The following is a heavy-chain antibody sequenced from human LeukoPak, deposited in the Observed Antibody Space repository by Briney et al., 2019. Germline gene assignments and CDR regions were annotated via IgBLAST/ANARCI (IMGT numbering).Heavy chain of an antibody. Sequence: GGSLRLSCAASGFTFSSYSMNWVRQAPGKGLEWVSYISSSSSYIYYADSTKGRFTISRDNAKNSLYLQMNSLRAEDTAVYYCASYYYGSGGDAFDIWGQGTMVTVSS. CDR3: ASYYYGSGGDAFDI. CDR1: GFTFSSYS. J-gene: IGHJ3*02. D-gene: IGHD3-10*01. CDR2: ISSSSSYI. V-gene: IGHV3-21*01.